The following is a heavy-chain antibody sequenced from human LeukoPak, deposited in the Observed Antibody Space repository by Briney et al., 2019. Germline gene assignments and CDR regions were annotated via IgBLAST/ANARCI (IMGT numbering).Heavy chain of an antibody. J-gene: IGHJ4*02. CDR1: GGSISSYY. D-gene: IGHD2-2*01. V-gene: IGHV4-59*12. Sequence: SETLSLTCTVSGGSISSYYWSWIRQPPGKGLEWIGYIYYSGSTNYNPSLKSRVTISVDTSKNQFSLKLSSVTAADTAVYYCASGSRLVPAANAYTYYFDYWGQGTLVTVSS. CDR2: IYYSGST. CDR3: ASGSRLVPAANAYTYYFDY.